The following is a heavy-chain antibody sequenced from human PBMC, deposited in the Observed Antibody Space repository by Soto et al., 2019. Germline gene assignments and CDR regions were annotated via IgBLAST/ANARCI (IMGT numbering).Heavy chain of an antibody. Sequence: QVQLQESGPGLVKPSQTLSLTCTVSGGSISSGDYYWSWIRQHPGKGLEWIGYIYYSGSTYYNPSLKSRVTISLETSKNQFSLKLSSVTAADTAVYYCARWWSGSRQGFDPWGQGTLVTVSS. V-gene: IGHV4-31*03. D-gene: IGHD3-3*01. CDR1: GGSISSGDYY. J-gene: IGHJ5*02. CDR3: ARWWSGSRQGFDP. CDR2: IYYSGST.